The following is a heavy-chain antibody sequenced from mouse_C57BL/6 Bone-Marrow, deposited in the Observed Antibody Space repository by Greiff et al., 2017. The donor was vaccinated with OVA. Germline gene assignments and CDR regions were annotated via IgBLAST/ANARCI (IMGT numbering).Heavy chain of an antibody. CDR2: INPGSGNT. V-gene: IGHV1-7*01. CDR3: ARLKHY. Sequence: QVQLQQSGAELAKPGASVKLSCKASGYTFTSYWMHWVKQRPGQGLEWIGYINPGSGNTKYNQKLKDKATLTVDKSSSTAYMQISSLTYADSAVYYCARLKHYWGQGTTLTVSS. J-gene: IGHJ2*01. D-gene: IGHD1-3*01. CDR1: GYTFTSYW.